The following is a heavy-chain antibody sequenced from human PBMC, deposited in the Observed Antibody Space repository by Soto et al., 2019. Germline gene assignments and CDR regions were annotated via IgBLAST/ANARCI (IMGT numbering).Heavy chain of an antibody. V-gene: IGHV4-28*01. J-gene: IGHJ4*02. CDR1: AYSISSSNW. D-gene: IGHD1-26*01. CDR3: ARREIQGPIDY. Sequence: PSETLSLTCAVSAYSISSSNWWGWIRQPPGKGLEWIGYIYYSGTTYYNPSLKSRVTMSVDTSKNQFSLKLTSVTAVDTAVYYCARREIQGPIDYWGQGTLVPVSS. CDR2: IYYSGTT.